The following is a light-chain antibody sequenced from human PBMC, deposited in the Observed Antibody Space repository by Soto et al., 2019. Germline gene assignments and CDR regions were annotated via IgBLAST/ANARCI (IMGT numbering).Light chain of an antibody. J-gene: IGKJ2*01. CDR1: QSVSSN. Sequence: EIVMTQSPATLSVSPGERATLSCRASQSVSSNLAWYQQKPGQAPRLLIYGESTRATGIPARFSGSGSGTEYTLTISSLQSEDFAVYYCQQYNNWPPYTFGQGTKLEIK. CDR3: QQYNNWPPYT. CDR2: GES. V-gene: IGKV3-15*01.